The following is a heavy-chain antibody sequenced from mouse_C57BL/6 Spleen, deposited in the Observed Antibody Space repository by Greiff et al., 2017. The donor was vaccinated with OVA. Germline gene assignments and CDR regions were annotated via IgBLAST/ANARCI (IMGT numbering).Heavy chain of an antibody. CDR2: ISSGGSYT. CDR3: ARGSSWFAY. J-gene: IGHJ3*01. Sequence: EVQRVESGGDLVKPGGSLKLSCAASGFTFSSYGMSWVRQTPDKRLEWVATISSGGSYTYYPDSVKGRFTISRDNAKNTLYLQMSSLKSEDTAMYYCARGSSWFAYWGQGTLVTVSA. V-gene: IGHV5-6*01. CDR1: GFTFSSYG.